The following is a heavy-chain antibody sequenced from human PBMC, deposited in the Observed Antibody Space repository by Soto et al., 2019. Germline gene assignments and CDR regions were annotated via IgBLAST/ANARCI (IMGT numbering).Heavy chain of an antibody. CDR1: GGTFSSYA. CDR3: ARGYWNDEGPTAPFDY. D-gene: IGHD1-1*01. CDR2: IIPIFGTA. J-gene: IGHJ4*02. V-gene: IGHV1-69*06. Sequence: QVQLVQSGAEVKKPGSSVKVSCKASGGTFSSYAISWVRQAPGQGLEWMGGIIPIFGTANYAQKFQGRATITADKSTSTASMELSSLRSEDTAVYYCARGYWNDEGPTAPFDYWGQGTLVTVSS.